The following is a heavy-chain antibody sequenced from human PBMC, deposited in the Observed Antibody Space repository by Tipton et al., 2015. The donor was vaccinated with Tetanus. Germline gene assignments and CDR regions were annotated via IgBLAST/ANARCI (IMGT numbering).Heavy chain of an antibody. J-gene: IGHJ3*02. CDR1: GFTLSDAW. CDR2: IKSKTDGGAT. V-gene: IGHV3-15*01. D-gene: IGHD3-10*01. CDR3: ARDSGPDAFDI. Sequence: SLRLSCAVSGFTLSDAWMTWVRQAQGKGLEWVGRIKSKTDGGATDYAAPVKGRFTILRDDSKNMVYLEMNSLKIEDTALYYCARDSGPDAFDIWGQGTQVTVSS.